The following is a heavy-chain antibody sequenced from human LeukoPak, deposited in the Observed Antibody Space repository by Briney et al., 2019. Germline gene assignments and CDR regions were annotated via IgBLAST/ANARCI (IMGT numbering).Heavy chain of an antibody. Sequence: GGSLRLSCEASGFTLSVHGMHWVRQAPGKGLEYVAGVSYDGINKYYADSVKGRFTISRDISKNTLNLQMNSLRAEDTAVYYCARGIGHYDFYCDPWGQGTLVTVSS. D-gene: IGHD3-3*01. J-gene: IGHJ5*02. CDR3: ARGIGHYDFYCDP. CDR1: GFTLSVHG. V-gene: IGHV3-33*01. CDR2: VSYDGINK.